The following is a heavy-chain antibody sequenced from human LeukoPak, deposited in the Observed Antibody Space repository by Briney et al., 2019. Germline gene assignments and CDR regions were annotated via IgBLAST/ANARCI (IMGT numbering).Heavy chain of an antibody. J-gene: IGHJ2*01. CDR2: LSADVTSE. D-gene: IGHD4-17*01. Sequence: GSSLRLSCAASGFTFSSYSIHWVRQAPGKGLEWVAVLSADVTSEYYADSVKGRFTISRDNSKKTLFLQMNSLRTEDTAVYYCARASDYGPSLWSYFDLWGRGTLVTVSS. CDR3: ARASDYGPSLWSYFDL. CDR1: GFTFSSYS. V-gene: IGHV3-30-3*01.